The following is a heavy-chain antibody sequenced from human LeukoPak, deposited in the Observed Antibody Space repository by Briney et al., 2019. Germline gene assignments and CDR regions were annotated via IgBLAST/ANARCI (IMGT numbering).Heavy chain of an antibody. CDR3: ARALTPASGWLGS. J-gene: IGHJ5*01. Sequence: SETLSLTCAVYGGSFSGYYWSWIRQPPGKGLEWIGKINHSGSTNYNPSLKSRVTISVDTSKNQFSLKLSSVTAEDTAMYYCARALTPASGWLGSWGQGTLVTVSS. D-gene: IGHD6-19*01. CDR2: INHSGST. CDR1: GGSFSGYY. V-gene: IGHV4-34*01.